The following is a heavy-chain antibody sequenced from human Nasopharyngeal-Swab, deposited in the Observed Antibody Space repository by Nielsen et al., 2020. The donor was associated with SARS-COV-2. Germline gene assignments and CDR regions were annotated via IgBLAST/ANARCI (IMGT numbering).Heavy chain of an antibody. CDR2: INPNSGGT. J-gene: IGHJ6*02. Sequence: WVRQAPGQGLEWMGWINPNSGGTNYAQKFQGWVTMTRGTSISTAYMELSRLRSDDTAVYYCARRGRCSGSSCDMDVWGQGTTVTVSS. CDR3: ARRGRCSGSSCDMDV. V-gene: IGHV1-2*04. D-gene: IGHD2-2*01.